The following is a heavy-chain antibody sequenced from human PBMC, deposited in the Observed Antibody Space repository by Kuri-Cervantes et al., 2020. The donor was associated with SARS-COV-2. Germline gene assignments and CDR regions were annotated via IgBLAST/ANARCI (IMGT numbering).Heavy chain of an antibody. Sequence: GESLKISCAASGFTFSSYAMSWVRQAPGKGLEWVSAISGSGGSTYYADSVKGRFTISRDNAKNSLYLQMNSLRAEDTAVYYCARDMTTVNYYYYYYMDVWAKGTTVTVSS. V-gene: IGHV3-23*01. D-gene: IGHD4-11*01. CDR1: GFTFSSYA. CDR2: ISGSGGST. J-gene: IGHJ6*03. CDR3: ARDMTTVNYYYYYYMDV.